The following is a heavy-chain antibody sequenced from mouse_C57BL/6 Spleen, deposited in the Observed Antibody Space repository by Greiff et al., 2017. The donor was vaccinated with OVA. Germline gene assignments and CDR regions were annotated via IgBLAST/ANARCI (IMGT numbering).Heavy chain of an antibody. CDR1: GFNIKDDY. Sequence: EVQLQQSGAELVRPGASVKLSCTASGFNIKDDYMHWVKQRPEQGLEWIGWIDPENGDTEYASKFQGKATITADTSSNTAYLQLSSLTSGDTAVYYCTMGGSSYGAYWGQGTLVTVSA. D-gene: IGHD1-1*01. CDR2: IDPENGDT. CDR3: TMGGSSYGAY. J-gene: IGHJ3*01. V-gene: IGHV14-4*01.